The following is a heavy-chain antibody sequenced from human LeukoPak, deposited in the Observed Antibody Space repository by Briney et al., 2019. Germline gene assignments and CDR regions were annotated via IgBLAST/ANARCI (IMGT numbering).Heavy chain of an antibody. Sequence: PSETLSLTCIVSGASISNDYWSWIRQPPGTGLEWIGYIYYSGTADYNPSLKSRVSISVDTSKNQFSLKRTSVTAADTAVYYCARGLPPGDCSGGSCYRYFDYWGQGTLVTVSS. CDR3: ARGLPPGDCSGGSCYRYFDY. J-gene: IGHJ4*02. D-gene: IGHD2-15*01. V-gene: IGHV4-59*01. CDR2: IYYSGTA. CDR1: GASISNDY.